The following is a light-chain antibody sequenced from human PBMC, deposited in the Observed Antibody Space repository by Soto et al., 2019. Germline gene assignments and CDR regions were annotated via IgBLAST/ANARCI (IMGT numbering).Light chain of an antibody. CDR3: QQRSNWPPVT. CDR2: DAS. V-gene: IGKV3-11*01. CDR1: QSVGYH. J-gene: IGKJ4*01. Sequence: TQSTSSLSLSPGEIATLSCMASQSVGYHLAWYQQKPGQAPRLLIYDASNRATGIPARFSGSGSGTDFTLAISSLEPEDFAVYYCQQRSNWPPVTFGGGTKVDIK.